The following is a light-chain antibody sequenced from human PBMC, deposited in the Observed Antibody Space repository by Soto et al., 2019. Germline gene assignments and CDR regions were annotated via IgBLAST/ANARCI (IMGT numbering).Light chain of an antibody. CDR2: KAS. V-gene: IGKV1-5*03. CDR3: QQYNIYFT. J-gene: IGKJ3*01. Sequence: DIQMTQSPSTLSASVGDRVTITCRASQSISSWLAWYQQKPGKAPKLLIYKASSLESGVPSRFSGSGSGTEFTLTISSLQPDDFATYYCQQYNIYFTFGPGTKVDIK. CDR1: QSISSW.